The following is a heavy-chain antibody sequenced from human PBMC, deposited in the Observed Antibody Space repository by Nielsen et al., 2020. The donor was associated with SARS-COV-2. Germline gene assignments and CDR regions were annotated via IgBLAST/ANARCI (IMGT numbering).Heavy chain of an antibody. CDR1: GDSISSGDYY. CDR3: ARRFKYYYYYMDV. D-gene: IGHD3-16*01. CDR2: IYHSGST. Sequence: SETLSLTCTVSGDSISSGDYYWSWIRQPPGKGLEWITYIYHSGSTYYNPSLKSRVSISVDTSKNQFSLKLSSVTAADTAVYYCARRFKYYYYYMDVWGKGTTVTVSS. V-gene: IGHV4-30-4*01. J-gene: IGHJ6*03.